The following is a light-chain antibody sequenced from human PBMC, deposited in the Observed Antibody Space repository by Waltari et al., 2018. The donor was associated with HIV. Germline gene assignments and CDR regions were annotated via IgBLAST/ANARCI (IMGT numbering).Light chain of an antibody. V-gene: IGLV3-21*04. J-gene: IGLJ2*01. CDR1: KIGNRG. Sequence: SYVLTQPPSVSVAPGKTARISCVAEKIGNRGVHWYQKKPGQAPLLVIYYNKDRPSGIPDRFSGSNSGNTATLTISRVEDGDEADYYCQVWDRGSRQAIFGGGTKLTVL. CDR3: QVWDRGSRQAI. CDR2: YNK.